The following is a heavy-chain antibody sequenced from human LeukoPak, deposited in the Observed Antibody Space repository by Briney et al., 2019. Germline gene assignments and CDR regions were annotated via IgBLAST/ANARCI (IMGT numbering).Heavy chain of an antibody. CDR3: AAVGRQQPDIDY. V-gene: IGHV1-58*01. Sequence: GTSVKVSCKASGFTFTSSAVQWVRQARGQRLEWIGWIAVGSGNTNYAQKFQERVTITRDMSTSTAYMELSSLRSEDTAVYYCAAVGRQQPDIDYWGQGTLVTVSS. CDR1: GFTFTSSA. J-gene: IGHJ4*02. D-gene: IGHD6-13*01. CDR2: IAVGSGNT.